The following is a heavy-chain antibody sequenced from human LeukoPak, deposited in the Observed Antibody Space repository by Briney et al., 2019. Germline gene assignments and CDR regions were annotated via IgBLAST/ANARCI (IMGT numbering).Heavy chain of an antibody. Sequence: ASVKVSCKASGYTFTSYGISWVRQAPGQGLEWMGWISAYNGNTNYAQKLQGRVTMTTDTSTSTAYMELSRLRSDDTAVYYCAASGLSSGWYLSQNWFDPWGQGTLVTVSS. CDR3: AASGLSSGWYLSQNWFDP. D-gene: IGHD6-19*01. V-gene: IGHV1-18*01. J-gene: IGHJ5*02. CDR2: ISAYNGNT. CDR1: GYTFTSYG.